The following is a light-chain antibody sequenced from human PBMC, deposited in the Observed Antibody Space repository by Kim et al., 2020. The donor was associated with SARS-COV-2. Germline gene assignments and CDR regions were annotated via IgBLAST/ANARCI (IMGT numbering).Light chain of an antibody. V-gene: IGLV2-8*01. Sequence: QSALTQPPSASGSPGQSVTISCTGTSSDVGGYNYVSWYQQHPGKAPKLMIYEVSKRPSGVPDRFSGSKSGNTASLTVSGLQAEDEADYYCNSYAGSTKYVFGTGTKVTVL. CDR3: NSYAGSTKYV. J-gene: IGLJ1*01. CDR1: SSDVGGYNY. CDR2: EVS.